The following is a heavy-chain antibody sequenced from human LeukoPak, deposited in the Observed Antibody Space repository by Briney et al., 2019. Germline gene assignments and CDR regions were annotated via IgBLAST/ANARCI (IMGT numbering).Heavy chain of an antibody. CDR1: GGSFSGYY. CDR3: ARHTRQLWDR. V-gene: IGHV4-34*01. CDR2: IYYSGST. D-gene: IGHD5-18*01. J-gene: IGHJ5*02. Sequence: SETLSLTCAVYGGSFSGYYWSWIRQPPGKGLEWIGSIYYSGSTYYNPSLKSRVTISVDTSKNQFSLKLSSVTAADTAVYHCARHTRQLWDRWGQGTLVTVSS.